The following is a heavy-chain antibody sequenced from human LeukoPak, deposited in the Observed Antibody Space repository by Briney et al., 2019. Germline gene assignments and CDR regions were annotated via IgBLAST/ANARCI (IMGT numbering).Heavy chain of an antibody. CDR3: AKGVYGYADYALLDY. J-gene: IGHJ4*02. Sequence: TGGSLRLSCAASGFTFSSYAMSWVRQAPGKGLEWVSAISSSGGSTYYADSVKGRFTISRDSSKNTLYLLMSSLRAEDTAVYYCAKGVYGYADYALLDYWGQGTLVTVSS. CDR1: GFTFSSYA. D-gene: IGHD2-2*01. V-gene: IGHV3-23*01. CDR2: ISSSGGST.